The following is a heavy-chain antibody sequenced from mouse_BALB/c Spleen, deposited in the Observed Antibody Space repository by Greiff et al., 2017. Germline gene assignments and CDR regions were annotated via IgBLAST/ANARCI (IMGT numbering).Heavy chain of an antibody. CDR3: ARNDGYLAWFAY. CDR1: GFSLTSYG. Sequence: VKLVESGPGLVQPSQSLSITCTVSGFSLTSYGVHWVRQSPGKGLEWLGVIWSGGSTDYNAAFISRLSISKDNSKSQVFFKMNSLQANDTAIYYCARNDGYLAWFAYWGQGTLVTVSA. V-gene: IGHV2-2*02. J-gene: IGHJ3*01. D-gene: IGHD2-3*01. CDR2: IWSGGST.